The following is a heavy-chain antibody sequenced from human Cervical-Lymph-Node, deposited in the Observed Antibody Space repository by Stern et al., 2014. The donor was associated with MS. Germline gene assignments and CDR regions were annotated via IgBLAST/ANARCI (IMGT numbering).Heavy chain of an antibody. V-gene: IGHV1-58*01. D-gene: IGHD3-22*01. Sequence: QLVQSGPEVKKPGTSVKVSCKASGFTFTSSAVQWVRQARGQRLEWIGWICGGSGNTNYAQKFQERVTMTRDMSTSTAYMELSSLRSEDTAVYYCAAEPMYYSDSVGAFDIWGQGTMVTVSS. CDR2: ICGGSGNT. J-gene: IGHJ3*02. CDR3: AAEPMYYSDSVGAFDI. CDR1: GFTFTSSA.